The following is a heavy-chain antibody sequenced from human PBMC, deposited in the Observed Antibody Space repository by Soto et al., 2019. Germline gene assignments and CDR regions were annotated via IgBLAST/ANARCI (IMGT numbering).Heavy chain of an antibody. D-gene: IGHD1-26*01. CDR1: GGSISSGGYY. CDR3: ARVIVGATVFDY. Sequence: SETLSLTCTVSGGSISSGGYYWSWIRQHPGKGLEWIGYIYYSGSTYYNPSLKSRVTISVDTSKNQFSLKLSSVTAADTAVYYCARVIVGATVFDYWGQGTLVTVSS. V-gene: IGHV4-31*03. J-gene: IGHJ4*02. CDR2: IYYSGST.